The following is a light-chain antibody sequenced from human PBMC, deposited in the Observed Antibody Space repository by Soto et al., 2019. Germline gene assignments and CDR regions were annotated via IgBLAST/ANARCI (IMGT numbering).Light chain of an antibody. J-gene: IGLJ2*01. CDR2: SDE. Sequence: QAVVTQSPSVSGTPGQRVTISCSGSSSNIGSSYVYWYQQLPGTAPKLLIYSDEQRPSGVPDRFSGSKSGTSMSLAISGLQPEDEADYFCGAWDGTMDGPVLGGGTKLTVL. CDR3: GAWDGTMDGPV. CDR1: SSNIGSSY. V-gene: IGLV1-44*01.